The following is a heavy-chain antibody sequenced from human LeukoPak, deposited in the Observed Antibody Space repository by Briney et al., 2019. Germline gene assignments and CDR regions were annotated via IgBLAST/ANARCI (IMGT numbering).Heavy chain of an antibody. CDR2: INPNSGGT. V-gene: IGHV1-2*04. J-gene: IGHJ3*02. CDR1: GYTFTGYY. CDR3: ARAYDILTGYYNAFDI. D-gene: IGHD3-9*01. Sequence: ASVKVPCKASGYTFTGYYMHWVRQAPGQGLEWMGWINPNSGGTNYAQKFQGWVTMTSDTSISTAYMELSRLRSDDTAVYYCARAYDILTGYYNAFDIWGQGTMVTVSS.